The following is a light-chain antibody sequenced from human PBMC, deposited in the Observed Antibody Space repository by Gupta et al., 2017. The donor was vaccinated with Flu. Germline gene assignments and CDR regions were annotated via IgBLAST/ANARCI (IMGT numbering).Light chain of an antibody. V-gene: IGKV3-11*01. CDR2: DAA. CDR3: QQRSNWPRT. J-gene: IGKJ1*01. Sequence: GGGCNLSWRASQSVSSYLAWYQQKHGQVPRLIIYDAANRATGIPARFSGSGSGTDFTLTISSLEPEDFAVYYCQQRSNWPRTFGQGNKVEIK. CDR1: QSVSSY.